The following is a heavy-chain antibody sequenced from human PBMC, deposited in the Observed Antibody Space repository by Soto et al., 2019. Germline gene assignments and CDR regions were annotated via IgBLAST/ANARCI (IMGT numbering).Heavy chain of an antibody. CDR1: GYTFTNYD. Sequence: ASVKVSCKASGYTFTNYDISWVRQAPGQGLEWKGWISAYNGNTNYAQKLQGRVTMTTDTSTSTACMELRSLRSDDTAVHYCARGGVVVVAATNYYYYGMDVWGQGTTVTVSS. J-gene: IGHJ6*02. CDR3: ARGGVVVVAATNYYYYGMDV. CDR2: ISAYNGNT. V-gene: IGHV1-18*01. D-gene: IGHD2-15*01.